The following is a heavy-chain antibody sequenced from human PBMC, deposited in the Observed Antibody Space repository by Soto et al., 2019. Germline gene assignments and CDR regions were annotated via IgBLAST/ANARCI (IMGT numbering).Heavy chain of an antibody. CDR3: ARVGGGYYENYFDY. J-gene: IGHJ4*02. V-gene: IGHV6-1*01. Sequence: QTLSLTCAISGDSVSSNSAAWNWIRQSPSRGLGWLGRTYYRSKWYNDYAVSVKSRITINPDTSKNQFSLQLNSVTSEDTAVYYCARVGGGYYENYFDYWGQGTLVTVSS. D-gene: IGHD3-22*01. CDR1: GDSVSSNSAA. CDR2: TYYRSKWYN.